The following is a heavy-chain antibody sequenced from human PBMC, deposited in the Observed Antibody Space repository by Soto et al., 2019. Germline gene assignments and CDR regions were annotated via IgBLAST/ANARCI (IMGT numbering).Heavy chain of an antibody. CDR3: AKTDIAVASTVF. CDR1: GFTFSSYA. V-gene: IGHV3-23*01. D-gene: IGHD6-19*01. J-gene: IGHJ4*02. CDR2: ISGGGGAT. Sequence: GGSLRLSCAASGFTFSSYAMSWVRQAPGKGLEWVSVISGGGGATYYADSGKGRFTISRDNSKNTLYLQMNSLRAEDTAVYYCAKTDIAVASTVFWGQGTLVTVSS.